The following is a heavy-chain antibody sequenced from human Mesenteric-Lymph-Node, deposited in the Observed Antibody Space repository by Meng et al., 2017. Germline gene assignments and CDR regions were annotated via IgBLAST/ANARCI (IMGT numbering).Heavy chain of an antibody. CDR2: IIPIFGTA. Sequence: SVKVSCKASGGTFSSYAISWLRQAPGQGLEWMGGIIPIFGTANYAQKFQGRVTITADESTSTAYMELSSLRSEDTAVYYCARGSGYSSSWGVTYYFDYWGQGTLVTVSS. CDR1: GGTFSSYA. J-gene: IGHJ4*02. CDR3: ARGSGYSSSWGVTYYFDY. V-gene: IGHV1-69*13. D-gene: IGHD6-13*01.